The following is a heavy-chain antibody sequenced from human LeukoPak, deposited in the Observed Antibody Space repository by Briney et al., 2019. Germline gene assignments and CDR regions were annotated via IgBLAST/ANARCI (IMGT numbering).Heavy chain of an antibody. CDR2: INSDGSNT. CDR1: GFTFNNYW. J-gene: IGHJ4*02. CDR3: ARDSLSGTYRLDY. D-gene: IGHD1-26*01. Sequence: GGSLRLSCAASGFTFNNYWMHWVRQAPGKGPVWVSRINSDGSNTNYADSVKGRFTISRDNAKNTPYLRMNSLRAEDTAVYYCARDSLSGTYRLDYWGQGALVTVSS. V-gene: IGHV3-74*01.